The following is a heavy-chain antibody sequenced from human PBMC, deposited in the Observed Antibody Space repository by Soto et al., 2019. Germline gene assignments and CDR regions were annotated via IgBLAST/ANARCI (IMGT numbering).Heavy chain of an antibody. CDR3: ARDHYYGDFDY. J-gene: IGHJ4*02. Sequence: QAPGQRLELMGWINAGNGNTKYSQKFQGRVTITRDTSASTAYMELSSLRSEDTAVYYCARDHYYGDFDYWGQGTLVTVSS. V-gene: IGHV1-3*01. D-gene: IGHD4-17*01. CDR2: INAGNGNT.